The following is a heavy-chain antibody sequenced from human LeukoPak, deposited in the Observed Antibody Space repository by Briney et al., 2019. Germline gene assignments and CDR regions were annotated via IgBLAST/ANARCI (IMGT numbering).Heavy chain of an antibody. J-gene: IGHJ6*02. Sequence: GGSLRLSCAASGFTFRSYWMHWVRQAPGKGLVWVSHIKIEGSSTRYADSVKGRFTISRDNAKNTLYLQMNSLRAEDTAVYYCARDQAYGMDVWGQGTTVTVSS. V-gene: IGHV3-74*01. CDR3: ARDQAYGMDV. CDR2: IKIEGSST. CDR1: GFTFRSYW.